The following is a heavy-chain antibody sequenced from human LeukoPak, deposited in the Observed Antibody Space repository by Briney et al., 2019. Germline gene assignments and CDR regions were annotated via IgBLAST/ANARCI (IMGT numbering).Heavy chain of an antibody. V-gene: IGHV1-2*02. CDR3: ARAYGSGSSYFDY. D-gene: IGHD3-10*01. CDR2: VNPNSGGT. Sequence: ASVKVSCKASGYTFTGYYMHWVRQAPGQGLEWMGWVNPNSGGTNYAQKFQGRVTMTRDTSISTAYMELNRLRSEDTAVYYCARAYGSGSSYFDYWGQGTLVTVSS. CDR1: GYTFTGYY. J-gene: IGHJ4*02.